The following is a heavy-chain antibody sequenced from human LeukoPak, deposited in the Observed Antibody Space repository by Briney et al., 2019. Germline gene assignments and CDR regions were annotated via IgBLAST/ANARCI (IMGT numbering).Heavy chain of an antibody. V-gene: IGHV4-34*01. CDR3: ASTPSYYSNYGDY. D-gene: IGHD4-11*01. J-gene: IGHJ4*02. CDR1: GGSFSGYY. CDR2: INHSGST. Sequence: SETLSLTCAVYGGSFSGYYWSWIRQPPGKGLEWIGKINHSGSTNYNPSLKSRVTISVDTSKNQFSLKLSSVTAADTAVYYCASTPSYYSNYGDYWGQGTLVTVSS.